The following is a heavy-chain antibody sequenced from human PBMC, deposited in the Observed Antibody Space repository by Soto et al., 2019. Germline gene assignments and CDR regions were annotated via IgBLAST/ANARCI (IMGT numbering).Heavy chain of an antibody. CDR1: GFTLSGFD. V-gene: IGHV3-73*01. CDR2: IKTKVESYAT. D-gene: IGHD2-15*01. CDR3: TRRHCSGGACSSHFDY. Sequence: EAQLVESGGGLVQPGGSLKLSCAASGFTLSGFDIHWVRQASGEGLEWVGRIKTKVESYATALAASVKGRFALSRDDPKNTAYLEMNSLKTEDTAVYYCTRRHCSGGACSSHFDYCGQGTLVTVSS. J-gene: IGHJ4*02.